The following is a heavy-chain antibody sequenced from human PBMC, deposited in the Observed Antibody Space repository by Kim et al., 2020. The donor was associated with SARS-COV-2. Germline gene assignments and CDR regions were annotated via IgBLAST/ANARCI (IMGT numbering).Heavy chain of an antibody. Sequence: SETLSLTCAVYGGSFSGYYWSWIRQPPGKGLEWIGEINHSGSTNYNPSLKSRVTISVDTSKNQFSLKLSSVTAADTAVYYCARVPGGSRRLDYWGQGTLVTVSS. CDR1: GGSFSGYY. J-gene: IGHJ4*02. V-gene: IGHV4-34*01. CDR3: ARVPGGSRRLDY. D-gene: IGHD3-16*01. CDR2: INHSGST.